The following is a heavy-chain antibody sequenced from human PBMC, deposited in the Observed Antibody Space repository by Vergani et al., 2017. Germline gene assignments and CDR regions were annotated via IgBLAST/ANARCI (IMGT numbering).Heavy chain of an antibody. D-gene: IGHD2-2*01. Sequence: QVQLQQWGAGLLKPSETLSLTCAVSGGSFSGYYWSWIRQPPGKGLEWIGEINHSGSTNSNPSLKSRVTISVDTSKNQFSLKLSSVTTADTAVYYCARVLLGIPAAMIWVDPWSQGTLVTVSS. CDR3: ARVLLGIPAAMIWVDP. J-gene: IGHJ5*02. CDR1: GGSFSGYY. V-gene: IGHV4-34*01. CDR2: INHSGST.